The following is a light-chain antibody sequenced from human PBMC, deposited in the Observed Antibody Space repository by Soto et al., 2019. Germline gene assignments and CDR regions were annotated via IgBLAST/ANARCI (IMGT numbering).Light chain of an antibody. V-gene: IGLV2-8*01. CDR2: EVN. J-gene: IGLJ1*01. CDR3: SSYAGSSNV. CDR1: SSDVGGYNY. Sequence: QSVLTQPPSASGSPGESVAISCTGTSSDVGGYNYVSWYQQHPGKAPKLIIYEVNTRPSGVPDRFSGSKSGNTASLTVSALQAEDEADYYCSSYAGSSNVFGTGTKVTVL.